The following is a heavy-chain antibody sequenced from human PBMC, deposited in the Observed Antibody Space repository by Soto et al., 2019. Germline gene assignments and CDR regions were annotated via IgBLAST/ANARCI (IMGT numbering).Heavy chain of an antibody. D-gene: IGHD2-15*01. Sequence: EVQLLESGGGLVQPGGSLRLSCAASGFTFSSYAIIWVRQAPGKGLEWVSTISGGGDGSYYADSVQGRFTLSRDNSKNTVSLQMRGLTAEDTAVYYCARKGPWSLATYCSDAGCHSAFDLCCQGTMVTVSS. V-gene: IGHV3-23*01. CDR1: GFTFSSYA. CDR2: ISGGGDGS. J-gene: IGHJ3*01. CDR3: ARKGPWSLATYCSDAGCHSAFDL.